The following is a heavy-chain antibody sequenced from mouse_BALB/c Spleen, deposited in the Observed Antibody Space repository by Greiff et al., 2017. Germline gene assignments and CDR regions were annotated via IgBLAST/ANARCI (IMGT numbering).Heavy chain of an antibody. J-gene: IGHJ2*01. CDR3: ARGGWLLQFDY. D-gene: IGHD2-3*01. Sequence: QVQLQQSGAELVRPGTSVKVSCKASGYAFTNYLIEWVKQRPGQGLEWIGVINPGSGGTNYNEKFKGKATLTADKSSSTAYMQLSSLTSDDSAVYFCARGGWLLQFDYWGQGTTLTVSS. CDR2: INPGSGGT. V-gene: IGHV1-54*03. CDR1: GYAFTNYL.